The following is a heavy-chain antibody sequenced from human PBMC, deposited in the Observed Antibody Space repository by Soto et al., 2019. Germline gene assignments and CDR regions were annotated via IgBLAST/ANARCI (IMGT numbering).Heavy chain of an antibody. CDR2: IWYDGSNK. Sequence: QVQLVESGGGVVQAGRSLRLSCAASGFTFSSYGMHWVRQAPGKGLEWVAVIWYDGSNKYYADSVKGRFTISRDNSKNTLYLQMNSLRAEDTAVYYCARVPGYSGYDPLFDYWGQGTLVTVSS. J-gene: IGHJ4*02. V-gene: IGHV3-33*01. CDR1: GFTFSSYG. D-gene: IGHD5-12*01. CDR3: ARVPGYSGYDPLFDY.